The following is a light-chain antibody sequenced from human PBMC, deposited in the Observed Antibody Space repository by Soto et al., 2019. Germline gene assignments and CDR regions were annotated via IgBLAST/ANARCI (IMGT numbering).Light chain of an antibody. CDR2: ENN. CDR1: SSNIGAGYE. V-gene: IGLV1-40*01. Sequence: QSVLTQPPSVSAAPGQRATISCTGSSSNIGAGYEAHWYQQVPGTAPKLLIYENNNRPSGVPDRFSGSKSGTSASLAITGLQAEDEAEYYCQSYDSSLSGYVFGTGTKVTVL. J-gene: IGLJ1*01. CDR3: QSYDSSLSGYV.